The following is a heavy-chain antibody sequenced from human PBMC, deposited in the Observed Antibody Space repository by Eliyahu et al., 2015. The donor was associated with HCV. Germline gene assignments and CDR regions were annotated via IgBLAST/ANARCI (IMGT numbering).Heavy chain of an antibody. J-gene: IGHJ6*02. Sequence: QVTLRESGPALVKPTQTLTLTCTFSGFSLSTSGMCVSWIRQPPGKALEWLALIDWDDDKYYSTSLKTRLTISKDTSKNQVVLTMTNMDPVDTATYYCARIHTAMVKTGVGVRGVITRYYYYGMDVWGQGTTVTVSS. CDR2: IDWDDDK. V-gene: IGHV2-70*01. CDR3: ARIHTAMVKTGVGVRGVITRYYYYGMDV. CDR1: GFSLSTSGMC. D-gene: IGHD3-10*01.